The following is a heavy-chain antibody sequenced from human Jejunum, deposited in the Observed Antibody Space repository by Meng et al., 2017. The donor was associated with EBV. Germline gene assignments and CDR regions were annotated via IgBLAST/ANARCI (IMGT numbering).Heavy chain of an antibody. CDR3: TREWGADY. CDR1: GFTFSGHA. CDR2: ISNDGNNK. V-gene: IGHV3-30-3*01. Sequence: VQLVGSGGGGVQPGRSLRLSCAASGFTFSGHAMQWVRQAPGKGLKWVALISNDGNNKYYADSVKGRFTISRDNSKNTLYLQMNSLRVDDTALYYCTREWGADYWGQGTLVTVSS. J-gene: IGHJ4*02. D-gene: IGHD3-16*01.